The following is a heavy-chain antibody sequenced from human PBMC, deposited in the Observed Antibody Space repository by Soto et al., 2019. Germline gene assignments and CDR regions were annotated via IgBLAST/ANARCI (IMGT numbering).Heavy chain of an antibody. CDR2: IIPILGIA. D-gene: IGHD2-21*01. J-gene: IGHJ4*02. CDR1: GGTFSSYT. Sequence: QVQLVQSGAEVKKPGSSVKVSCKASGGTFSSYTISWVRQAPGQGLEWMGRIIPILGIANYAQKFQGRVTITAAKSTSTASMELSSLRSEDTAVYYCARPNPPRGSGFLFDYWGQGTLVTVSS. V-gene: IGHV1-69*02. CDR3: ARPNPPRGSGFLFDY.